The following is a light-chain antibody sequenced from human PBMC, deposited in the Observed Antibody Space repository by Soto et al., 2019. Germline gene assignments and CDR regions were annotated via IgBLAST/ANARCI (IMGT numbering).Light chain of an antibody. CDR3: QQYNSYWGT. Sequence: DIQMTQSPSTLSASVGDRVTITCRASQSISSWLAWYQQKQGKAPKLLIYDASSLESGVPSRFSGSGSGTEFTLPISSLQPDDFATYYCQQYNSYWGTFGQGTKVEIK. J-gene: IGKJ1*01. CDR2: DAS. V-gene: IGKV1-5*01. CDR1: QSISSW.